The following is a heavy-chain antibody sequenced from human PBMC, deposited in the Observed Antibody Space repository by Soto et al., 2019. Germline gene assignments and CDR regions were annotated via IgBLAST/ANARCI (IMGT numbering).Heavy chain of an antibody. CDR1: GFTFSSYS. Sequence: SLRLSCAASGFTFSSYSMNWVRQAPGKGLEWVSYISSSSSIIYYADSVKGRFAISRDNAKNSLYLQMNSLRDEDTAVYYCARDPSSGWTNFDYWGQGTLVTVSS. V-gene: IGHV3-48*02. CDR3: ARDPSSGWTNFDY. CDR2: ISSSSSII. J-gene: IGHJ4*02. D-gene: IGHD6-19*01.